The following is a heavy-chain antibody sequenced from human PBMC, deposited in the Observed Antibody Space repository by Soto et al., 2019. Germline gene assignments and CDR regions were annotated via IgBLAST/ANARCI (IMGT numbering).Heavy chain of an antibody. CDR2: IYPSMNT. CDR1: RGSISSYY. V-gene: IGHV4-4*07. Sequence: QVQLQESGPGLVKPSETLSLTCTVSRGSISSYYWSWIRQPAGKGLEWIGHIYPSMNTNYNPSLKSRVSMSVATSTNQFSLKLSSVTAADTDVYYCARDPGDYWGQGPLVTVSS. CDR3: ARDPGDY. J-gene: IGHJ4*02.